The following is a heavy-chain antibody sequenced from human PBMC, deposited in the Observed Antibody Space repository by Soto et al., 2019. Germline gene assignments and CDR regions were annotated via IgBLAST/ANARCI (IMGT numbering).Heavy chain of an antibody. J-gene: IGHJ4*02. CDR2: IVAGSGNT. Sequence: GASVKVSCKASGFTFTSSAVQWVRQARGQRLEWIGWIVAGSGNTNYAQKFQERVTITRDMSTRTAYMELSSLRSEDTAVYYCAADRYYYDLKGPRTFDYWGQGTLVTVSS. D-gene: IGHD3-22*01. CDR1: GFTFTSSA. V-gene: IGHV1-58*01. CDR3: AADRYYYDLKGPRTFDY.